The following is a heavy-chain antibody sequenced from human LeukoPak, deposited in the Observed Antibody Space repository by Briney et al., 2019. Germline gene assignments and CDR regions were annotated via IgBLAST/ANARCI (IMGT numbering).Heavy chain of an antibody. CDR1: GYTFTSYA. CDR3: ARDNSYYYDSSGYLNTYFDY. D-gene: IGHD3-22*01. Sequence: AASVKVSCKASGYTFTSYAMNWVRQAPGQGLEWMGWINTNTGNPTYAQGFTGRFVFSLDTSVSTAYLQISSLKAEDTAVYYCARDNSYYYDSSGYLNTYFDYWGQGTLVTVSS. J-gene: IGHJ4*02. CDR2: INTNTGNP. V-gene: IGHV7-4-1*02.